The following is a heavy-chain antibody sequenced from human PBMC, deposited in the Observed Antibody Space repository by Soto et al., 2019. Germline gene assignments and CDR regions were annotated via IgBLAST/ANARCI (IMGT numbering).Heavy chain of an antibody. CDR3: GRCSSTSCHLGSDY. J-gene: IGHJ4*02. D-gene: IGHD2-2*01. CDR1: GFTFSSYA. V-gene: IGHV3-30-3*01. Sequence: PGGSLRLSCAASGFTFSSYAMNWVRQAPGKGLEWVALISYDGSNKYYADSVKGRFTISSDSSKNTLYLQMNSLRAADTAVYYCGRCSSTSCHLGSDYWGQGTLVTVSS. CDR2: ISYDGSNK.